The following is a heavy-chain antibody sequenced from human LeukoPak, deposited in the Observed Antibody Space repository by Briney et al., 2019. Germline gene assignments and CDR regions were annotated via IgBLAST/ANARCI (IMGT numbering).Heavy chain of an antibody. J-gene: IGHJ5*02. CDR1: GYTFTGYF. D-gene: IGHD3-9*01. Sequence: GASVKVSCKASGYTFTGYFMHWVRQAPGQGLEWMGWINPNSGGTNYAQKFQGRVTMTRDTSISTAYMELSRLRSDDTAVYYCARDLVLRYFDWSDDWFDPWGQGTLVTVSS. V-gene: IGHV1-2*02. CDR3: ARDLVLRYFDWSDDWFDP. CDR2: INPNSGGT.